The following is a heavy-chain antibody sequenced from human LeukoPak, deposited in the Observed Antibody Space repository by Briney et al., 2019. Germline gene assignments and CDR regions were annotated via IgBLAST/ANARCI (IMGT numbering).Heavy chain of an antibody. CDR3: ASIVWDPSRAFDI. CDR2: IWYGGSNK. Sequence: PGGSLRLSCAASGFIFSSYWMTWVRQAPGKGLEWVAVIWYGGSNKYYADSVKGRFTISRDNSKNTLYLQMNSLRAEDTAVYYCASIVWDPSRAFDIWGQGTMVTVSS. J-gene: IGHJ3*02. V-gene: IGHV3-33*08. D-gene: IGHD5/OR15-5a*01. CDR1: GFIFSSYW.